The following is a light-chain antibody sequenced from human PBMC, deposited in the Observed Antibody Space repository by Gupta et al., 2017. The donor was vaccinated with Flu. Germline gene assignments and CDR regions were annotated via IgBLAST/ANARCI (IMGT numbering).Light chain of an antibody. J-gene: IGKJ2*01. V-gene: IGKV4-1*01. CDR3: QQDDSTPYI. CDR1: QSGLHSSSNKNY. CDR2: WAS. Sequence: DIVMTQSPDSLAVSLGERATINCKSSQSGLHSSSNKNYLAWYQHKPGQPPKLLIYWASTRESGVPDRFSGSGSGTDFTLTISSLQAEDVAVYYCQQDDSTPYIFGQGTRLEIK.